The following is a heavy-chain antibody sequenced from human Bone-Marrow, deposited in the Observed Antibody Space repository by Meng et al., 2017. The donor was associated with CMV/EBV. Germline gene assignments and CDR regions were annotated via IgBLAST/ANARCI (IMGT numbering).Heavy chain of an antibody. V-gene: IGHV3-48*03. J-gene: IGHJ1*01. CDR2: ISSSGSTI. CDR1: GFTFSSYA. CDR3: ARDGSGYAINSEYFQH. D-gene: IGHD5-12*01. Sequence: GGSLRLSCAASGFTFSSYAMSWVRQAPGKGLEWVSYISSSGSTIYYADSVKGRFTISRDNAKNSLYLQMNSLRAEDTAVYYCARDGSGYAINSEYFQHWGQGTLVTVSS.